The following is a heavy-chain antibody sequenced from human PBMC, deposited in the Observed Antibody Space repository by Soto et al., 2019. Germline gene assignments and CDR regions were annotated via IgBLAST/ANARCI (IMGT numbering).Heavy chain of an antibody. V-gene: IGHV3-74*01. CDR1: GFTFSTYW. D-gene: IGHD3-10*01. Sequence: PGGSLRLSCAASGFTFSTYWIQWVRQAPGKGLVWVSRINSDGSSTNYADSVKGRFTISRDNAKNTLFLQMNSLRAEDTAVYYCARDRWGGGRDMDVWGQGTTVTVSS. CDR3: ARDRWGGGRDMDV. CDR2: INSDGSST. J-gene: IGHJ6*02.